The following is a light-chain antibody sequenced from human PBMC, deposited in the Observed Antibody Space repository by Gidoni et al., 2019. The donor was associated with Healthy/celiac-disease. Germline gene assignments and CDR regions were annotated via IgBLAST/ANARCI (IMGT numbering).Light chain of an antibody. CDR1: QSVLYSSNNNNY. J-gene: IGKJ4*01. Sequence: DIVMTQSPDSLSVSLGERATINCKSSQSVLYSSNNNNYLAWYQQKQGQPPKLLIYCAATRESGVPDPFSGSGSGTDLTLTISSLQAQDVAVYYCQQYYNTLPLTFGGGTKVEIK. CDR2: CAA. CDR3: QQYYNTLPLT. V-gene: IGKV4-1*01.